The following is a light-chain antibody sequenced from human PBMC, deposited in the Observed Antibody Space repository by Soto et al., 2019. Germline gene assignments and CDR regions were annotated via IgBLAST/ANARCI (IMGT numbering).Light chain of an antibody. CDR3: QNYNSAPHT. CDR1: QGISND. CDR2: AAS. Sequence: DIQMTQSPSSLSASVGDRVTITCRASQGISNDLAWYQQKPGKVPKLLIYAASTLHPGVPSRFSGSGSGTDFTLTISSLQPEDVATYYCQNYNSAPHTFGQGTRLEMK. V-gene: IGKV1-27*01. J-gene: IGKJ5*01.